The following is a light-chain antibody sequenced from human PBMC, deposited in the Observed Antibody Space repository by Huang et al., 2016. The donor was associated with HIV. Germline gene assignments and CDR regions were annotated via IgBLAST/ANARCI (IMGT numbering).Light chain of an antibody. CDR1: QDITTF. CDR2: GAS. Sequence: IQLTQSPPSVSASVGDSVTFTCRASQDITTFLAWYQQKPGKAPQLLISGASTLQNAGPSRFRGSGAGKDFTLTISSLQPEDIATYYCQQLTTYPITFGPGTRLEIK. J-gene: IGKJ5*01. V-gene: IGKV1-9*01. CDR3: QQLTTYPIT.